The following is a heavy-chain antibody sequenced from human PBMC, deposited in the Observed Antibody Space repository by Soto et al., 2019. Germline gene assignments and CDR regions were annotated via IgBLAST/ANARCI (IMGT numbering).Heavy chain of an antibody. V-gene: IGHV3-20*01. Sequence: EVQLVESGGGVVRPGGSLRLSCAASGFTFDDYGMSWVRQAPGKGLEWVSGINWNGGSTGYADSVKGRFTISRDNAKNSLYLHMNSLRAEDTALYHCARDSDPRTRSHDAFDIWGQGTMVTVSS. J-gene: IGHJ3*02. CDR3: ARDSDPRTRSHDAFDI. D-gene: IGHD6-19*01. CDR2: INWNGGST. CDR1: GFTFDDYG.